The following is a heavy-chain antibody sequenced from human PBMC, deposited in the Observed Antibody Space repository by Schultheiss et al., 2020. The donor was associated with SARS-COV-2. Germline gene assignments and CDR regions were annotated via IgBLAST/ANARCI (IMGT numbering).Heavy chain of an antibody. J-gene: IGHJ5*02. Sequence: SETLSLTCTVSGGSISSGGYYWSWIRQHPGKGLEWIGEINHSGSTNYNPSLKSRVTISVDTSKNQFSLKLSSVTAADTAVYYCARPAAARPYWFDPWGQGTLVTVSS. CDR3: ARPAAARPYWFDP. D-gene: IGHD6-6*01. CDR1: GGSISSGGYY. CDR2: INHSGST. V-gene: IGHV4-39*07.